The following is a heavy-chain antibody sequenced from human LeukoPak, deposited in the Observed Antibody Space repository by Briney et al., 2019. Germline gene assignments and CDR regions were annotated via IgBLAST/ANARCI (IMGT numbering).Heavy chain of an antibody. V-gene: IGHV4-34*01. Sequence: SETLSLTCAVSGGSFSGYYWNWIRQPPGKRLEWIWEINHSGSTNYNPSLKSRVTMSVDTSKNQFSLNLRSVTAADTAVYYCGRRPEALDYWGRGTLVTVSS. CDR2: INHSGST. CDR3: GRRPEALDY. J-gene: IGHJ4*02. CDR1: GGSFSGYY.